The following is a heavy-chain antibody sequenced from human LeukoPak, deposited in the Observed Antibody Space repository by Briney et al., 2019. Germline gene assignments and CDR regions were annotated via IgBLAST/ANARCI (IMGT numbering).Heavy chain of an antibody. CDR1: GDSVSSGTDY. Sequence: SETLSLTCTVSGDSVSSGTDYWNWIRRPAGKGLEWLGRIYSSGGTTYNPSLKSRITVSIDTSRNQVSLNLTSVTAADTAIYFWARALVLGVFGGNVFKIWGKGKVVTVSS. J-gene: IGHJ3*02. CDR2: IYSSGGT. V-gene: IGHV4-61*02. D-gene: IGHD3-16*01. CDR3: ARALVLGVFGGNVFKI.